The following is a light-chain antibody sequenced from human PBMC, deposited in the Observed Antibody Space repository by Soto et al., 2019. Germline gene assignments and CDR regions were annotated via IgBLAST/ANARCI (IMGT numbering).Light chain of an antibody. J-gene: IGLJ1*01. CDR2: DVN. CDR1: SSDVGVYNY. CDR3: CSYAGRYIYV. V-gene: IGLV2-11*01. Sequence: QSALTQPRSVSGSPGQSVTISCTGTSSDVGVYNYVSWYQQHPGKAPKLLIYDVNKRPSGVPDRLSGSKSGNTASLTISGLPAEDEADYYCCSYAGRYIYVFGTGTKVTVL.